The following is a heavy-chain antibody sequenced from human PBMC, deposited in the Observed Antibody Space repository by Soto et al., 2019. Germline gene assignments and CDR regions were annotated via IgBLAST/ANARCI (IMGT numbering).Heavy chain of an antibody. CDR3: ARGNLNY. Sequence: SETLSLTCAVYGGSFSGYYWSWIRQPPGKGLEWIGEINHSGSTNYNPSLKSRVTISVDTSKNQFSLKLSSVTAADTAVYYCARGNLNYWGQGTLVTVSS. CDR2: INHSGST. J-gene: IGHJ4*02. CDR1: GGSFSGYY. V-gene: IGHV4-34*01. D-gene: IGHD3-9*01.